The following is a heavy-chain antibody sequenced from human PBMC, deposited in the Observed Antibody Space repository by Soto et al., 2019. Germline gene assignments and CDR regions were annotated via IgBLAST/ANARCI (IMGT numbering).Heavy chain of an antibody. J-gene: IGHJ5*02. CDR2: ISAYNGNT. CDR1: GYTFTSYG. Sequence: ASVKVSCKASGYTFTSYGISWVRQAPGQGLEWMGWISAYNGNTNYAQKLQGRVTMTTDTSTSTAYMELRSLRSDDTAVYYCARESGRYYDSSGYLSDNWFDPWGQGTLVTVSS. D-gene: IGHD3-22*01. CDR3: ARESGRYYDSSGYLSDNWFDP. V-gene: IGHV1-18*01.